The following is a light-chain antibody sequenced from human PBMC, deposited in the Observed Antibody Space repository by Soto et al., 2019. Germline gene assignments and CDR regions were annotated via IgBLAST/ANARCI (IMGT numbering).Light chain of an antibody. J-gene: IGKJ5*01. Sequence: EIVMTQSPATLSVSPGERATLSCRAIQSVSSNYLAWYQQKPGQAPRLLIYGASSRATGIPDRFSGSGSGTDFTLTISRLEPEDFAVYYCQQYGNSPPETFGQGTRLEIK. CDR1: QSVSSNY. CDR2: GAS. V-gene: IGKV3-20*01. CDR3: QQYGNSPPET.